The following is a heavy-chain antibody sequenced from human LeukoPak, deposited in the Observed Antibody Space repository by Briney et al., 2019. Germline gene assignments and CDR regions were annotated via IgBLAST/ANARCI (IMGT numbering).Heavy chain of an antibody. Sequence: QPGGSLKLSCAASGFTVSSNYMNWVRQAPGKGLEWVSVIYSGGATYYADAVKGRYTISRDDSKDTLCLQMNSLRDEDTGIYYCARRIVVAGGRGNYFDYWGQGTLVTVSS. V-gene: IGHV3-53*01. CDR3: ARRIVVAGGRGNYFDY. CDR2: IYSGGAT. D-gene: IGHD6-19*01. CDR1: GFTVSSNY. J-gene: IGHJ4*02.